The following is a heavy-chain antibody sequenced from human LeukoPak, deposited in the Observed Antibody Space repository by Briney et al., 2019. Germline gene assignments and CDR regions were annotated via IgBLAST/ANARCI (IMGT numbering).Heavy chain of an antibody. CDR2: IRYDGSNK. V-gene: IGHV3-30*02. CDR1: GFTFSSYG. J-gene: IGHJ6*03. Sequence: GGSLRLSCAASGFTFSSYGMHWVRQAPGKGLEWVAFIRYDGSNKYYADSVKGRFTISRDNSKNTLYLQKNSPRAEDTAVYYCAKDAVVPAAIPYYYYYYMDVWGKGTTVTVSS. D-gene: IGHD2-2*02. CDR3: AKDAVVPAAIPYYYYYYMDV.